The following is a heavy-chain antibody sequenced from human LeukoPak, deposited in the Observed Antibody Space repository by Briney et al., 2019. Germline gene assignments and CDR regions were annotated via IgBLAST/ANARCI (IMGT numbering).Heavy chain of an antibody. J-gene: IGHJ4*02. CDR2: INPSGGST. D-gene: IGHD3-16*01. V-gene: IGHV1-46*01. Sequence: ASVKVPCKASGYTFTSYYMHWVRQAPGQGLEWMGIINPSGGSTSYAQKFQGRVTMTRDTSTSTVYMELSSLRSEDTAVYYCARDQSGGGFDYWGQGTLVTVSS. CDR1: GYTFTSYY. CDR3: ARDQSGGGFDY.